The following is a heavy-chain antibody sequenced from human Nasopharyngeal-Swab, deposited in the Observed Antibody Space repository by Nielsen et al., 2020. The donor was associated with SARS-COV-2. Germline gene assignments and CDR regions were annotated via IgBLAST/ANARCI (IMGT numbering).Heavy chain of an antibody. D-gene: IGHD5-12*01. CDR2: ISWNSGSI. CDR3: AKDRDSGDDSEEYYHYYGMDV. Sequence: SLKISCAASGFTFDDYAMHWVRQAPGKGLEWVSGISWNSGSIGYADSVKGRFTISRDNAKNSLYLQMNNLRAEDTAIYYCAKDRDSGDDSEEYYHYYGMDVWGQGAPVTVSS. J-gene: IGHJ6*02. CDR1: GFTFDDYA. V-gene: IGHV3-9*01.